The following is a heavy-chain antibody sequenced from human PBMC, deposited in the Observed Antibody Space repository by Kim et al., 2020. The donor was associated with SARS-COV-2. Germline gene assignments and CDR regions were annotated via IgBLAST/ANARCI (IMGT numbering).Heavy chain of an antibody. CDR1: GYRFSSYY. J-gene: IGHJ6*02. CDR3: AITPLGSSAYYYYYHGLDV. CDR2: IGPGDSDT. D-gene: IGHD6-25*01. V-gene: IGHV5-10-1*01. Sequence: GESLKISCKASGYRFSSYYINWVRQMPGKGLEWMGRIGPGDSDTNYSPSFQGHVTISLDKSMSTAYLQWSSLKASDTAIYYCAITPLGSSAYYYYYHGLDVGGRGTTVTVSS.